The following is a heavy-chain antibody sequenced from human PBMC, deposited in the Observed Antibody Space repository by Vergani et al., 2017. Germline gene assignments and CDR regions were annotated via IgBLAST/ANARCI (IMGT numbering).Heavy chain of an antibody. D-gene: IGHD6-13*01. Sequence: EVQLVESGGGLVQPGGSLRLSCAASGFTFSSYEMNWVRQAPGKGLEWGSYISSSGSTIYYADSVKGRFTISRDNAKNSLYLQMNSLRAEDTAVYYCARDVDSSWSAFDIWGQGTMVTVSS. CDR2: ISSSGSTI. CDR1: GFTFSSYE. V-gene: IGHV3-48*03. J-gene: IGHJ3*02. CDR3: ARDVDSSWSAFDI.